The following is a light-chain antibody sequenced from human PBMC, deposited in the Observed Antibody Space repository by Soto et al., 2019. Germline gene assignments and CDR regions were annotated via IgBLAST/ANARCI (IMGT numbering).Light chain of an antibody. CDR3: SSYTSATTYV. Sequence: QSVLTQPASVSGSPGQSITISCTGTSSDVDGYNYVSWYQHHPGKAPKLMIHEVSDRPSGISNRFSGSKSGNTASLTISGLQAEDEADYYCSSYTSATTYVFGTGTKVTVL. V-gene: IGLV2-14*01. CDR1: SSDVDGYNY. CDR2: EVS. J-gene: IGLJ1*01.